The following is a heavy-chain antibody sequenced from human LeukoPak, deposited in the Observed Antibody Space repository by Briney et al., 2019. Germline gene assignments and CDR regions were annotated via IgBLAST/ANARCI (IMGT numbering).Heavy chain of an antibody. D-gene: IGHD3-3*01. CDR1: GFTFSSYG. Sequence: GGSLRLSCAASGFTFSSYGMHWVRQAPGKGLEWVAVISYDGSNKYYADSVKGRFTISRDNSKNTLYLQMNSLRAEDTAVYYCAKASERRVVAPFDYWGQGTLVTVSS. J-gene: IGHJ4*02. CDR3: AKASERRVVAPFDY. V-gene: IGHV3-30*18. CDR2: ISYDGSNK.